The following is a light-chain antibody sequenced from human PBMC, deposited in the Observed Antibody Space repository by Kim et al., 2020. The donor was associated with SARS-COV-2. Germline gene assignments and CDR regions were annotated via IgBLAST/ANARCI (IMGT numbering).Light chain of an antibody. CDR3: QQYNYWPRT. CDR2: GAS. J-gene: IGKJ1*01. CDR1: QSVSSN. Sequence: VSPGERATRSCRASQSVSSNLAWYQQKPGQAPRLLIYGASTRATGIPARFSGSGSGTEFTLTISSLQSEDFAVYYCQQYNYWPRTFGQGTKVDIK. V-gene: IGKV3-15*01.